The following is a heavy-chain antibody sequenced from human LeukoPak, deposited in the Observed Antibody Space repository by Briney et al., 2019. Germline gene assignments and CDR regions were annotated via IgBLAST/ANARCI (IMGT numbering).Heavy chain of an antibody. J-gene: IGHJ6*02. V-gene: IGHV1-69*01. D-gene: IGHD6-25*01. CDR1: GGTFSSYA. CDR2: IIPISGTA. CDR3: ARDGSSGV. Sequence: SVKVSCKASGGTFSSYAISWVRQAPGRGLEWMGGIIPISGTANYAQKFQGRVTITADESTSTAYMELSSLRSEDTAVYYCARDGSSGVWGQGTTVTVSS.